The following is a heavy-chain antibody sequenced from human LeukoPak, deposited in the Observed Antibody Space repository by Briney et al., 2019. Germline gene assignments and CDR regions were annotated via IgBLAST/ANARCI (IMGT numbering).Heavy chain of an antibody. V-gene: IGHV4-59*01. CDR3: AHFLRSRYKSVFDV. D-gene: IGHD6-13*01. CDR1: GGLICSWY. Sequence: SETQSLLCILSGGLICSWYARWLRQPPGKGLEWIGYVHYSGSTNYNPSLKSRVTMSVDTSKNQFSLKLTSVTAADTAVYYCAHFLRSRYKSVFDVWGQGTMVSVSS. J-gene: IGHJ5*02. CDR2: VHYSGST.